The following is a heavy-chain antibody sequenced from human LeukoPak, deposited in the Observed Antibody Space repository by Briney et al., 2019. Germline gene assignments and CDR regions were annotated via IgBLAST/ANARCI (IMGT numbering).Heavy chain of an antibody. CDR1: GGSFSGDY. V-gene: IGHV4-34*01. Sequence: SETLSLTCVVYGGSFSGDYWSWIRQPPGRGLEWIGEINHSGRTNYNPSLKSRVTISVDTSKNQFSLKLSSVTAADTAVYYCAREGFGELSHFDYWGQEPWSPSPQ. J-gene: IGHJ4*01. CDR2: INHSGRT. CDR3: AREGFGELSHFDY. D-gene: IGHD3-10*01.